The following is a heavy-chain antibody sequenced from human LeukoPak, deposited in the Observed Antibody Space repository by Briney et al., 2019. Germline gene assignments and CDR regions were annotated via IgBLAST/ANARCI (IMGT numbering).Heavy chain of an antibody. Sequence: GRSLRLSCAASGFTFSSYAMHWVRQAPGKGLEWVAVISYDGSNKYYADSVKGRFTISRDNSKNTLYLQMNSLRTEDTALYYCAKDLSTSGWILDYWGQGTLLTVSS. J-gene: IGHJ4*02. CDR1: GFTFSSYA. CDR2: ISYDGSNK. V-gene: IGHV3-30*04. CDR3: AKDLSTSGWILDY. D-gene: IGHD6-19*01.